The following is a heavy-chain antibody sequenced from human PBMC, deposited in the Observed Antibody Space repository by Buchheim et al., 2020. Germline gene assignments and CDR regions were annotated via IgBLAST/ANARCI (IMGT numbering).Heavy chain of an antibody. V-gene: IGHV3-30*18. CDR3: AKGGDYDS. Sequence: QVQLVESGGGVVQPGTSLRLSCAASGFSFSTYGIQWVRQAPGKGLEWVALITSDGSNKYYLDSVKGRFAISRDNSKNTVDLHMNSLRADDSGVYYCAKGGDYDSWGQGTL. CDR1: GFSFSTYG. D-gene: IGHD2-15*01. CDR2: ITSDGSNK. J-gene: IGHJ4*02.